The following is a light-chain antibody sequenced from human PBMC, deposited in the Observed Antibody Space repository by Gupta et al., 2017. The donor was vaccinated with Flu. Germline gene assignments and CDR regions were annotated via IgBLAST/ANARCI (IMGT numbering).Light chain of an antibody. CDR2: DTS. CDR1: QGVSGY. CDR3: QQRSNWPHT. J-gene: IGKJ5*01. Sequence: EIVLTQSPATLSLSPGERATLSCRASQGVSGYLGWYQQKPGQAPRLLIYDTSNRATGIPARFSGSGSGTDFTLTISSLEPEDFAVYYCQQRSNWPHTFGQGTRLEIK. V-gene: IGKV3-11*01.